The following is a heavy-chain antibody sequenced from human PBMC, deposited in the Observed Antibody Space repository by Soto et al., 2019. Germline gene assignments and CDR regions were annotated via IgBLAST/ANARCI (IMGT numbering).Heavy chain of an antibody. D-gene: IGHD2-2*01. V-gene: IGHV4-31*03. Sequence: SETLSLTCTVSGGSISSGGYYWSWIRQHPGKGLEWIGYIYYRGSTYYNPSLKSRVTISVDTSKNQFSLKLSSVTAADTDVYYCARELGGYCSSTSCRDHDAFDIWGQGTMVTVSS. CDR3: ARELGGYCSSTSCRDHDAFDI. J-gene: IGHJ3*02. CDR1: GGSISSGGYY. CDR2: IYYRGST.